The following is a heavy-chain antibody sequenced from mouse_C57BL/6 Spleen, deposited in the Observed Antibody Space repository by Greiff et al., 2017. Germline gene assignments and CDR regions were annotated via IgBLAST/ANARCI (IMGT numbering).Heavy chain of an antibody. D-gene: IGHD2-5*01. CDR3: ARRCYSNYVGNAMDY. CDR1: GFSLSTSGMG. J-gene: IGHJ4*01. V-gene: IGHV8-12*01. Sequence: QVTLKVCGPGILQSSQTLSLTCSFSGFSLSTSGMGVSWIRQPSGKGLEWLAHIYWDDDKRYNPSLKSRLTISKDTSRNQVFLKITSVDTADTATYYCARRCYSNYVGNAMDYWGQGTSVTVSS. CDR2: IYWDDDK.